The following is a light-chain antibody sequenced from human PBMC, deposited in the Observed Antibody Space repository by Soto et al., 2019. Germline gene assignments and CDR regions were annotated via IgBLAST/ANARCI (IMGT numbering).Light chain of an antibody. J-gene: IGKJ4*01. V-gene: IGKV3-20*01. Sequence: EIVMTQSPATLSVSPGERATLSCRASQSVRGTSLAWYQQKPGQAPRLLIYDASSRATGIPDRFSGSGSGTDFTLTISRLEPEDFAVYYCQQYGSSPHFGGGTKVDI. CDR2: DAS. CDR1: QSVRGTS. CDR3: QQYGSSPH.